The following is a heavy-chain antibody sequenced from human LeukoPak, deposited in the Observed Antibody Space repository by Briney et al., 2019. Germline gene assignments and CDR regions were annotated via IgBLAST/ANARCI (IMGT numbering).Heavy chain of an antibody. D-gene: IGHD3-16*01. Sequence: PGGSLRLSCVASGFTFSSYGMHWVRQAPGKGLEWVAVISYDGSNKYYADSVKGRFTISRNNSKNTLYLQMNSLRAEDTAVYYCARGGGNCLDYWGQGTLVAVSS. CDR2: ISYDGSNK. J-gene: IGHJ4*02. CDR3: ARGGGNCLDY. V-gene: IGHV3-30*19. CDR1: GFTFSSYG.